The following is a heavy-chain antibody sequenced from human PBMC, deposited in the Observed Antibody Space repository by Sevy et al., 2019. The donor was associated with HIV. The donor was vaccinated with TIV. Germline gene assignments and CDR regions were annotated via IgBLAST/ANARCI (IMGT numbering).Heavy chain of an antibody. CDR3: ARGEEYSSSPNWLDP. CDR1: GGSFSGYY. Sequence: SETLTLTCAVYGGSFSGYYWSWIRQPPGKGLEWIGEINHSGSTNYNPSLKSRVTISVDTSKNQFSLKLSSVTAADTTVYYCARGEEYSSSPNWLDPWGQGTLVTVSS. CDR2: INHSGST. V-gene: IGHV4-34*01. D-gene: IGHD6-6*01. J-gene: IGHJ5*02.